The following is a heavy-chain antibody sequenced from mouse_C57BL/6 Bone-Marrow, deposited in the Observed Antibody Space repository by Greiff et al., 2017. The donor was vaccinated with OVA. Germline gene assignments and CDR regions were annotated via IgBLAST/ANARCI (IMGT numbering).Heavy chain of an antibody. Sequence: DVQLQESGPELVKPGASVKIPCKASGYTFTDYNMDWVKQSHGKSLEWIGDINPNNGGTIYNQKFKGKATLTVDKSSSTAYMELRSLTSEDTAVYYCARYGYDLLYAMDYWGQGTSVTVSS. V-gene: IGHV1-18*01. CDR2: INPNNGGT. J-gene: IGHJ4*01. D-gene: IGHD2-2*01. CDR1: GYTFTDYN. CDR3: ARYGYDLLYAMDY.